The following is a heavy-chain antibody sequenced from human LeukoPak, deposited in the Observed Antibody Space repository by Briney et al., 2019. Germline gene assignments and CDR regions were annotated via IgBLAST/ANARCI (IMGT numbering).Heavy chain of an antibody. D-gene: IGHD2-15*01. CDR1: GYTFTSYY. Sequence: ASVKVSCKASGYTFTSYYMHWVRQAPGQGLEWMGIINPSGGSTSYAQKFQGRVTMTRDTSTSTVYMELSSLRSEDTAVYYCARSPSGYCSGGSCYRTKPDYMDVWGKGTTVTVSS. CDR2: INPSGGST. V-gene: IGHV1-46*01. CDR3: ARSPSGYCSGGSCYRTKPDYMDV. J-gene: IGHJ6*03.